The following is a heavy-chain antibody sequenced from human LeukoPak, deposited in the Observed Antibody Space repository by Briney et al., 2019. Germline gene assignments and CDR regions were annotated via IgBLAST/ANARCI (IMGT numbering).Heavy chain of an antibody. J-gene: IGHJ4*02. CDR3: AREIAVTGPNPFDY. V-gene: IGHV3-23*01. CDR2: ISGGGGST. D-gene: IGHD6-19*01. Sequence: GGSLRLSCAASGFTVSSNYMSWVRQAPGKGLEWVSVISGGGGSTYYADSVKGRFTISRDNSKNTLYLQMNSLRADDTAVFYCAREIAVTGPNPFDYWGQGTLVTVSS. CDR1: GFTVSSNY.